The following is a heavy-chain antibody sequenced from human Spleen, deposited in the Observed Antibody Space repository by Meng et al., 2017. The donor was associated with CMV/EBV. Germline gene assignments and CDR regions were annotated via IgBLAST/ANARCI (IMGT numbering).Heavy chain of an antibody. Sequence: GQVQESGPGLWKPSVPRSISWTGPGGSLSSYYWNWIRQPAGKGLEWIGRIYSSGSTNYSTSLTSRVTMSIDTSYNQFSVKLSSVTAADTAVYYCARGTNYGAGNWFDLWGQGTLVTVSS. D-gene: IGHD3-10*01. CDR1: GGSLSSYY. V-gene: IGHV4-4*07. J-gene: IGHJ5*02. CDR3: ARGTNYGAGNWFDL. CDR2: IYSSGST.